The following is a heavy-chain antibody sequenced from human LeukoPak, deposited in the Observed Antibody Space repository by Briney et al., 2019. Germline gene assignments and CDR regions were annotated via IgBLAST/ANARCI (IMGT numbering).Heavy chain of an antibody. CDR1: GGSISSYY. J-gene: IGHJ3*02. CDR2: IYYSGST. V-gene: IGHV4-59*01. CDR3: ARDSILDAFDI. D-gene: IGHD2-15*01. Sequence: SETLCLTCTVSGGSISSYYWSWIRQPPGKGLEWIGYIYYSGSTNYNPSLKSRVTISVDTSKNQFSLKLSSVTAADTAVYYCARDSILDAFDIWGQGTMVTVSS.